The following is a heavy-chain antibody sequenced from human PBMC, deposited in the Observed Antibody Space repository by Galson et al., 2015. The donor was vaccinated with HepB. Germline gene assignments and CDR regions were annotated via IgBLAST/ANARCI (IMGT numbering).Heavy chain of an antibody. CDR3: ARAREAYCGGDCYLAYYFDY. V-gene: IGHV3-7*01. Sequence: SLRLSCAASGFTFSSYWVSWVRQAPGKGLEWVANIKQDGSEKYYVDSVKGRFTISRDNAKNSLYLQMNSLRAEDTAVYYCARAREAYCGGDCYLAYYFDYWGQGTLVTVSS. D-gene: IGHD2-21*02. CDR1: GFTFSSYW. J-gene: IGHJ4*02. CDR2: IKQDGSEK.